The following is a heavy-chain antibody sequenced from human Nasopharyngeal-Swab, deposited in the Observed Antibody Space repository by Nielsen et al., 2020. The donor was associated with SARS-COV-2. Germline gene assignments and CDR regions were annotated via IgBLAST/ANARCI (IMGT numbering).Heavy chain of an antibody. CDR1: GFTFSRFG. CDR2: ISASGVTT. D-gene: IGHD6-19*01. J-gene: IGHJ4*02. Sequence: GESLKISCAASGFTFSRFGMGWVRQAPGKGLEWVSAISASGVTTYYADSVKGRFTISRDNSKNALFLRINSLRAEDTALYYCAKNTRVLAGAANWGQGTLVTVSS. V-gene: IGHV3-23*01. CDR3: AKNTRVLAGAAN.